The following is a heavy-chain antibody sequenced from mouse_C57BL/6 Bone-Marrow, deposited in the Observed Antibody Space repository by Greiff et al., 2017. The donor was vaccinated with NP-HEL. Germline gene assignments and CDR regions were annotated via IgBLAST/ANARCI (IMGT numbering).Heavy chain of an antibody. D-gene: IGHD1-1*01. CDR1: GYTFTSYW. Sequence: VQLQQSGAELAKPGASVKLSCKASGYTFTSYWMHWVKQRPGQGLEWIGYINPSSGYTKYNQKFKDKATLTADKSSRTAYMQLSSLTYEDSAVYYCAREYYYCYWYFDVWGTGTTVTVSS. CDR3: AREYYYCYWYFDV. CDR2: INPSSGYT. V-gene: IGHV1-7*01. J-gene: IGHJ1*03.